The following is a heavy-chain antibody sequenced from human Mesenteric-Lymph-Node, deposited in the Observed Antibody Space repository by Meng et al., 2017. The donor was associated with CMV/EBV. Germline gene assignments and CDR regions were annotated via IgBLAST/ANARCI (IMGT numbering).Heavy chain of an antibody. CDR3: VRNWNYVDY. V-gene: IGHV4-34*01. CDR2: INHSGST. CDR1: GGSFSGYY. J-gene: IGHJ4*02. D-gene: IGHD1-1*01. Sequence: SETLSLTCAVYGGSFSGYYWSWIRQPPGKGLEWIGEINHSGSTNYNPSLKSRVTISVDTSKNQFSLKLSSVTAADTAVYYCVRNWNYVDYWGQGTLVTVSS.